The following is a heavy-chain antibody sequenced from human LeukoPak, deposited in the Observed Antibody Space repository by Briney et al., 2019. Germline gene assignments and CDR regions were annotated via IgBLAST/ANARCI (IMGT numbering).Heavy chain of an antibody. J-gene: IGHJ5*02. Sequence: SETLSLTCTVSGGSISSSSYYWGWIRQPPGTGLEWIGYIYYSGSTNYNPSLKSRVTISVDTSKNQFSLKLSSVTAADTAVYYCARVQAGYSYGFDPWGQGTLVTVSS. CDR1: GGSISSSSYY. CDR3: ARVQAGYSYGFDP. CDR2: IYYSGST. V-gene: IGHV4-61*05. D-gene: IGHD5-18*01.